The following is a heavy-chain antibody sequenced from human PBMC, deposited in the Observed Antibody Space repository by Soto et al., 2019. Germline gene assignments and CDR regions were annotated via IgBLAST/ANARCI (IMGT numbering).Heavy chain of an antibody. CDR2: IIPILGIA. J-gene: IGHJ4*02. Sequence: ASVKVSCKASGGTFSSYTISWVRQAPGQGLEWMGRIIPILGIANYAQKFQGRVTITADKSTSTAYMELSSLRSEDTAVYYCARDLRQYFDHIPTGGFDYWGQGTLVTVSS. CDR1: GGTFSSYT. D-gene: IGHD3-9*01. CDR3: ARDLRQYFDHIPTGGFDY. V-gene: IGHV1-69*04.